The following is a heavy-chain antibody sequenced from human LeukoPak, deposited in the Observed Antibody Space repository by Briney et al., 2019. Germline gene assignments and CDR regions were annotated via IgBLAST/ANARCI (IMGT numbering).Heavy chain of an antibody. D-gene: IGHD1-26*01. Sequence: GGSLRLSCAGSGFTPSNYAMHWVRQAPGKGLEWVAVISHDERKKYYVDSVKGRFTISRDISKNTLYLQMNSLSAEDTAVYYCARVASGTYYVIDYWGQGALVTVSS. CDR3: ARVASGTYYVIDY. CDR2: ISHDERKK. V-gene: IGHV3-30*04. J-gene: IGHJ4*02. CDR1: GFTPSNYA.